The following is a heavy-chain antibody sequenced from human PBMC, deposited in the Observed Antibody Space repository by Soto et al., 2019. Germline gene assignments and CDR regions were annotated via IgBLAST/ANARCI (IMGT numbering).Heavy chain of an antibody. D-gene: IGHD3-22*01. Sequence: SETLSLTCTVAGGSIRSSSYYWGWIRQPPGKGLEWIGSIYYSGSTYYNPSLKSRVTISVDTSKNQFSLKLSSVTAADTAVYYCARRGRGSITMIVVVSAFDIWGQGTMVTVSS. CDR1: GGSIRSSSYY. CDR3: ARRGRGSITMIVVVSAFDI. J-gene: IGHJ3*02. CDR2: IYYSGST. V-gene: IGHV4-39*01.